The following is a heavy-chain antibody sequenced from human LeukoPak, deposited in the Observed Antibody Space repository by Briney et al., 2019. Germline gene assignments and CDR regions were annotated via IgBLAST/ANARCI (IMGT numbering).Heavy chain of an antibody. D-gene: IGHD3-22*01. CDR2: ISYDGSNK. CDR3: ARDGHSGYYFAV. J-gene: IGHJ4*02. CDR1: GFTFSNCA. V-gene: IGHV3-30-3*01. Sequence: GGSLRLSCAASGFTFSNCAMHWVRQAPGKGLEWVAVISYDGSNKYYADSVKGRFTISRDNSKNTLYLQMNSLRAEDTAVYYCARDGHSGYYFAVWGQGTLVTVSS.